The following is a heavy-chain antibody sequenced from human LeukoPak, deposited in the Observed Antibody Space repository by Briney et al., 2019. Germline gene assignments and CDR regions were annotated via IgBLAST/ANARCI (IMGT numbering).Heavy chain of an antibody. V-gene: IGHV4-34*01. D-gene: IGHD3-10*01. J-gene: IGHJ5*02. CDR2: INHSGST. Sequence: SETLSLTCAVYGGSSSGYYWSWIRQPPGKGLEWIGEINHSGSTNYNPSLKSRVTISVDTSKNQFSLKLSSVTAADTAVYYCARDLRSITMVRGVQSKYNWFDPWGQGTLVTVSS. CDR3: ARDLRSITMVRGVQSKYNWFDP. CDR1: GGSSSGYY.